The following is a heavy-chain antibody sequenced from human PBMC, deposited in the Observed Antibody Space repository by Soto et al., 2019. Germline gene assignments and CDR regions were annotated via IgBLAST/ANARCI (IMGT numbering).Heavy chain of an antibody. CDR2: IVVGSGNT. V-gene: IGHV1-58*01. CDR1: GFTFTSSA. D-gene: IGHD3-22*01. CDR3: AADPYYYDSSGYDAFDI. J-gene: IGHJ3*02. Sequence: SVKVSCKASGFTFTSSAVQWVRQARGQRLEWIGWIVVGSGNTNYAQKLQERVTITRDMSTSTAYMELSSLRSEDTAVYYCAADPYYYDSSGYDAFDIWGQGIMVYVS.